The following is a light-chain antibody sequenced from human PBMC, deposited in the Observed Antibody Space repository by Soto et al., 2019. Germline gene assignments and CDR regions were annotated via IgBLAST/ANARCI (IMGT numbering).Light chain of an antibody. Sequence: QSVLTQPPSVSGAPGQRVTISCTGSSXNIGAGYDVHWYQQLPGTAPKLLIYGNSNRPSGVPDRFSGSKSGTSASLAITGLQAEDEADYYCQSYESSLSDYVFGTGTKVTVL. CDR3: QSYESSLSDYV. CDR1: SXNIGAGYD. CDR2: GNS. V-gene: IGLV1-40*01. J-gene: IGLJ1*01.